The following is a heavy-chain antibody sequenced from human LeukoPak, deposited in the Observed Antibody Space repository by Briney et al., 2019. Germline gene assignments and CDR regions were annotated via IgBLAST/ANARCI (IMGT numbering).Heavy chain of an antibody. D-gene: IGHD3-9*01. CDR2: ISSTGTT. CDR3: ARLDILVPRAVEWFDP. CDR1: GDSISGKY. V-gene: IGHV4-4*07. J-gene: IGHJ5*02. Sequence: SETLSLTCTVSGDSISGKYWSWIRRPAGRGLEWLGRISSTGTTDYSPSLKDRATMSLDTSKNQFSLSLTSVTAADTAVYYCARLDILVPRAVEWFDPWGQGTLVIVSS.